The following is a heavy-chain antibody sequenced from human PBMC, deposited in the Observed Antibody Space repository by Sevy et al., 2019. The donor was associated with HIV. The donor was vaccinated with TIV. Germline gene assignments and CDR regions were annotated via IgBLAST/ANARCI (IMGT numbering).Heavy chain of an antibody. CDR1: GYTLNEFS. V-gene: IGHV1-24*01. CDR3: ATTKDYYDSSGYPFDY. D-gene: IGHD3-22*01. J-gene: IGHJ4*02. CDR2: FDPEDGDPEDGKT. Sequence: ASVKVSCKVSGYTLNEFSMHWVRQAPGKRLEWMTTFDPEDGDPEDGKTIYAQKFLGRVTVTEDTSTDTAYMELSSLRSEDTVVYYCATTKDYYDSSGYPFDYWGQGTLVTVSS.